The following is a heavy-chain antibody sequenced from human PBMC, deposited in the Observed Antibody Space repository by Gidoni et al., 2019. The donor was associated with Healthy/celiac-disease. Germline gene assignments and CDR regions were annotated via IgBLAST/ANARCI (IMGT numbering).Heavy chain of an antibody. CDR1: GYTFTSYD. J-gene: IGHJ4*02. Sequence: QVQLVQSGAEVKKPGASVNVSCKASGYTFTSYDINWVRQATGNGLEWMGWMHPNSGNKGYAQKFQGRVTMTRNTSISTAYMELSSLRSEDTAVYYGARSATVTTRFLRYWGQGTLVTVSS. V-gene: IGHV1-8*01. D-gene: IGHD4-4*01. CDR2: MHPNSGNK. CDR3: ARSATVTTRFLRY.